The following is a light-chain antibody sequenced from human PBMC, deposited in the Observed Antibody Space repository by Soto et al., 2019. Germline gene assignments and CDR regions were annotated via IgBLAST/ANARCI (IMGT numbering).Light chain of an antibody. CDR3: QPYDAY. V-gene: IGKV1-5*01. J-gene: IGKJ3*01. CDR1: QNINRW. CDR2: DAS. Sequence: DIQMTQSPSTLAASVGDRVTITCRASQNINRWLAWYQQKPGKAPKVLIYDASSLESGVPSRFSGSGSGTEFTLTITCLQSYDVATHYFQPYDAYFGPGTKVDIK.